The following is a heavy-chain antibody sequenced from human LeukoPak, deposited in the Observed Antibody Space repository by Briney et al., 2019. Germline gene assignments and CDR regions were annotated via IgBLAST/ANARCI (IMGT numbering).Heavy chain of an antibody. J-gene: IGHJ5*02. CDR1: GFRVSDYY. D-gene: IGHD3/OR15-3a*01. CDR2: IRDSGEA. V-gene: IGHV3-66*03. Sequence: GGSLRLSCAVSGFRVSDYYMGWVRQAPGKGLEWVGLIRDSGEAFYADFARGRFAISRDESENTLYLQMNSLRVEDTAVYFCARDRAANQDWVEFDPWGQGTPVIVSS. CDR3: ARDRAANQDWVEFDP.